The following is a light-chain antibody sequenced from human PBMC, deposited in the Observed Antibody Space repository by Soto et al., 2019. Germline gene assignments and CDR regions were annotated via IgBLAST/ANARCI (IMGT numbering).Light chain of an antibody. CDR2: AAS. CDR3: QQPRRHPNT. Sequence: IQLTHSPASLSAPVVDRVTITCRASQDIAIYLAWYQQKPGEAPKLLIYAASPLYGGVPSRFSGSGSGTDFALTITILQAEDFVTYCCQQPRRHPNTFGGGTKADI. CDR1: QDIAIY. V-gene: IGKV1-9*01. J-gene: IGKJ4*01.